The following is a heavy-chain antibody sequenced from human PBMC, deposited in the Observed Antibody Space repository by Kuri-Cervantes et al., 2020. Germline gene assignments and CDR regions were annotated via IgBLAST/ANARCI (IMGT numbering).Heavy chain of an antibody. V-gene: IGHV3-21*04. Sequence: GESLKISCAASGFTFSSYSMNWVRQAPGKGLEWVSSISSSSSYIYYADSVKGRFTISRDNAKNSLYLQMNSLRAEDTALYYCAGGTSNYGFFWDYWGQGTLVTVSS. J-gene: IGHJ4*02. D-gene: IGHD3-10*01. CDR2: ISSSSSYI. CDR1: GFTFSSYS. CDR3: AGGTSNYGFFWDY.